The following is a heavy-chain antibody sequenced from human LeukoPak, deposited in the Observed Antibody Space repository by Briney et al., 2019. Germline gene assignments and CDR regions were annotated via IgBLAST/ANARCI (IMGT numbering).Heavy chain of an antibody. CDR3: ARLWYSGSTLDYYYYYVDV. Sequence: SETLSLTCTVSGGSISSGSYYWSWIRQPAGKGLEWIGRIYTSGSTNYNPSLKSRVTISVDTSKNQFSLKLSSVTAADTAVYYCARLWYSGSTLDYYYYYVDVWGKGTTVTVSS. CDR2: IYTSGST. V-gene: IGHV4-61*02. D-gene: IGHD1-26*01. J-gene: IGHJ6*03. CDR1: GGSISSGSYY.